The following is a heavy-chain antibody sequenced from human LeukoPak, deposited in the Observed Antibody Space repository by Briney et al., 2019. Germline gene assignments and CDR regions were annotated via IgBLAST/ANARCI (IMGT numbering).Heavy chain of an antibody. CDR1: AYTFTGCY. Sequence: GASVKVSCKASAYTFTGCYMHWVRQAHGQGLEWMRWINPHSGGTNYAQKFQGRVTMTRDTSISTAYMELSRLRSDDTAVYYCAVPQVGYSSSWYTFDYWGQGTLVTVSS. J-gene: IGHJ4*02. D-gene: IGHD6-13*01. V-gene: IGHV1-2*02. CDR3: AVPQVGYSSSWYTFDY. CDR2: INPHSGGT.